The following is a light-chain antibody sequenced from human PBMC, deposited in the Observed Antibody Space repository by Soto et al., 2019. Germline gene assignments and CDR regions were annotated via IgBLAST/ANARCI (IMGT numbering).Light chain of an antibody. V-gene: IGKV3-15*01. CDR1: QSVSSN. Sequence: EIVMTHSPATLSVSPCERATLSCRASQSVSSNLAWYQQKPGQAPRLLIYGASTRATGIPARFSGSGSGTEFTLTISSLQSEDFAVYYCQQYNNWPRTFGPGTKVDI. CDR2: GAS. J-gene: IGKJ3*01. CDR3: QQYNNWPRT.